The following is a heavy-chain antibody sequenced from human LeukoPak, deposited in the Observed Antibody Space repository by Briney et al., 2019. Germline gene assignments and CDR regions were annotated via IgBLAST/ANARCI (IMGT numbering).Heavy chain of an antibody. V-gene: IGHV3-64*01. Sequence: GGSLRLSCAASGFTLSSYAMHWVRQAPGKGLEYVSAISSNGGSTYYANSVKGRFTISRDNSKNTLYLQMGSLRAEDMAVYYCARPRLLYGSGPTLVWGPGTLVTVSS. J-gene: IGHJ4*02. D-gene: IGHD3-10*01. CDR1: GFTLSSYA. CDR2: ISSNGGST. CDR3: ARPRLLYGSGPTLV.